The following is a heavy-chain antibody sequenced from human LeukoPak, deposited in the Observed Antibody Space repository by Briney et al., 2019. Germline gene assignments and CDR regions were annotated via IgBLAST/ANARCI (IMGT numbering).Heavy chain of an antibody. CDR3: ARPRAYDSRVLDY. Sequence: PGGSLRLSCAASGFTFSSYWMYWVRQAPGKGLVWVSRIDTDGTDTAYADSVKGRFTISRDNAKNTLYLQMNSLRAEDTAVYFCARPRAYDSRVLDYWGQGALVTVSS. D-gene: IGHD3-16*01. J-gene: IGHJ4*02. CDR2: IDTDGTDT. CDR1: GFTFSSYW. V-gene: IGHV3-74*01.